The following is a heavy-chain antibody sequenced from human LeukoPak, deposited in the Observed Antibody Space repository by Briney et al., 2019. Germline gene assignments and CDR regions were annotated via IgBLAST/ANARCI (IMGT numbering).Heavy chain of an antibody. CDR1: GGTFSSYA. J-gene: IGHJ6*02. D-gene: IGHD3-3*01. CDR2: IIPIFGTA. CDR3: ARERRSLGITISYYYYGMDV. Sequence: ASVKVSCKASGGTFSSYAISWVRQAPGQGLEWMGGIIPIFGTANYAQKFQGRVTITADESTSTAYMELSSLRSEDTAVYYCARERRSLGITISYYYYGMDVWGQGTTVTVSS. V-gene: IGHV1-69*13.